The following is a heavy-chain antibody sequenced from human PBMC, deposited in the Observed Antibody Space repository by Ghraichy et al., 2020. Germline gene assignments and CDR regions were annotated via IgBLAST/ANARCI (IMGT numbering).Heavy chain of an antibody. J-gene: IGHJ4*02. D-gene: IGHD6-19*01. Sequence: ESLNISCTVSGGSISSYYWSWIRQPPGKGLEWIGYIYYSGSTNYNPSLKSRVTISVDTSKNQFSLKLSSVTAADTAVYYCAREDRSGWYGGDFDYWGQGTLVTVSS. CDR1: GGSISSYY. CDR2: IYYSGST. CDR3: AREDRSGWYGGDFDY. V-gene: IGHV4-59*01.